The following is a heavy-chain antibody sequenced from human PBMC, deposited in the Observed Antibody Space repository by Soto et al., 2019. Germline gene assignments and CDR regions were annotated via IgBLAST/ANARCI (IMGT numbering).Heavy chain of an antibody. CDR2: IYPDRNNK. Sequence: QVHLVESGGGVVQPGGSLRLSCAVSGFTFSSHAMHWVRQPPGKGLEWVALIYPDRNNKYDADSVKGRFTTSRDNSKNTRYLQMNSLRVEDTAVYYCARDDAAWSDCDLGYWCQGGLVTDSS. D-gene: IGHD2-21*01. J-gene: IGHJ4*02. CDR1: GFTFSSHA. V-gene: IGHV3-30-3*01. CDR3: ARDDAAWSDCDLGY.